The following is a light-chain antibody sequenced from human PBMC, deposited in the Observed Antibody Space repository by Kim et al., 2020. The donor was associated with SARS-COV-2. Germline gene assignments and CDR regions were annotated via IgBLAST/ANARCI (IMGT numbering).Light chain of an antibody. Sequence: LTQPASVSGSPGQSITISCTGTSSDVGAYDYVSWYQQHPGEAPKLMIYDVSNRPSGVSNRFSGSKSGNTASLTISGLQAEDEADYYCSSYTDINTRIFGGGTQLTVL. CDR2: DVS. CDR3: SSYTDINTRI. V-gene: IGLV2-14*03. J-gene: IGLJ2*01. CDR1: SSDVGAYDY.